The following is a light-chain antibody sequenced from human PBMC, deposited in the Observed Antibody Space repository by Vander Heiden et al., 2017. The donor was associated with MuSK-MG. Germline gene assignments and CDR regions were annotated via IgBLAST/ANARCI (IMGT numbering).Light chain of an antibody. CDR3: AAWDDSLNGVV. V-gene: IGLV1-44*01. CDR1: SSNIGSNT. J-gene: IGLJ2*01. CDR2: SNN. Sequence: QSVLTQPPSASGTPGQRVTISCSGSSSNIGSNTVTWYQQLPGTAPNLLIYSNNQRPSGVPDRFSGSKSGTSASLAISGLQSEDEADYYCAAWDDSLNGVVFGGGTKLTVL.